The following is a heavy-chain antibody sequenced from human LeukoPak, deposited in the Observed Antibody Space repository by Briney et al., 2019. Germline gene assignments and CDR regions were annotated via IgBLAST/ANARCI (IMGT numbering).Heavy chain of an antibody. V-gene: IGHV3-7*03. CDR3: ARAGGAYDSSGYHSFDY. CDR1: GFTFSKFW. D-gene: IGHD3-22*01. Sequence: PGGSLRLSCATFGFTFSKFWMSWVRQVPGRGLEWVANIHPEGNEKYHVESVEGRFTISRDNAKNSLYLQMNSLRAEDTALYYCARAGGAYDSSGYHSFDYWGQGTLVTVSS. CDR2: IHPEGNEK. J-gene: IGHJ4*01.